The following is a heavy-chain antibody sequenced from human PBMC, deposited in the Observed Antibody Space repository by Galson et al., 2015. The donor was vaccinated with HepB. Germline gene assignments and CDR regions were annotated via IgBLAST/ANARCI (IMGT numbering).Heavy chain of an antibody. V-gene: IGHV3-33*01. CDR1: GFTFSSYG. J-gene: IGHJ6*02. D-gene: IGHD6-6*01. Sequence: SLRLSCAASGFTFSSYGMHWVRQAPGKGLEWVAVIWYDGSNKYYADSVKGRFTISRDNSKNTLYLQMNSLRAEDTAVYYCARGGRSIAARRDYYYGMDVWGQGTTVTVSS. CDR3: ARGGRSIAARRDYYYGMDV. CDR2: IWYDGSNK.